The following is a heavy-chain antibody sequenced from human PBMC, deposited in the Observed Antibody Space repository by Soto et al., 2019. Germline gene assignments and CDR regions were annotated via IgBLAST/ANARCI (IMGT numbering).Heavy chain of an antibody. Sequence: QVQLVQTGAEVKKPGASVKVSCKSSGYTFTGYYMHWVRQAPGQGLEWMGWINPNSGGTNYAQKFQGWVTMTRDASISTAYMERSRLIPDDPAVYYCASDDVLCRGWYYWGQGTLVTVSS. CDR1: GYTFTGYY. J-gene: IGHJ4*02. CDR3: ASDDVLCRGWYY. CDR2: INPNSGGT. V-gene: IGHV1-2*04. D-gene: IGHD6-19*01.